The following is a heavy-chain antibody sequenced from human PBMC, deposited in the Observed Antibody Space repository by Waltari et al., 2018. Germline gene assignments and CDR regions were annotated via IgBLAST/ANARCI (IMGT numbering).Heavy chain of an antibody. CDR3: ARVGAVADPDDIYYFDN. CDR1: GYIFTGYY. D-gene: IGHD6-19*01. J-gene: IGHJ4*02. Sequence: QVQMVQSGAEVTKPGASVTVPCRASGYIFTGYYMHWLRQAPGQGLEWMGWINPSMGGIKEAQKFQGRVTRTRDTSISTAYMELSRLRSDDTAVYYCARVGAVADPDDIYYFDNWGQGTLVTVSS. V-gene: IGHV1-2*02. CDR2: INPSMGGI.